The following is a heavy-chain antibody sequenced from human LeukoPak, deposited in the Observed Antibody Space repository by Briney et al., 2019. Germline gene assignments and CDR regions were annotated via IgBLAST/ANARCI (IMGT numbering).Heavy chain of an antibody. J-gene: IGHJ4*02. V-gene: IGHV4-34*01. CDR1: GGSFSGYY. CDR2: INHSGST. Sequence: PSETLSLTCAVYGGSFSGYYWSWIRQPPGKGLEWIGEINHSGSTNYNPSLKSRVTISVDTSKNQFSLKLSSVTAADTAVYYCARGPRRGYQLFRGYSGYALDYWGQGTLVTVSS. D-gene: IGHD5-12*01. CDR3: ARGPRRGYQLFRGYSGYALDY.